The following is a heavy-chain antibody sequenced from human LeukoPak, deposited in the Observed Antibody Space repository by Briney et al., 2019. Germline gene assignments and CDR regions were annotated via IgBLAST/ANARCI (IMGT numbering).Heavy chain of an antibody. V-gene: IGHV3-23*01. D-gene: IGHD6-19*01. CDR1: GFTFSRHA. J-gene: IGHJ4*02. CDR3: AREVLTVTGLYFDY. CDR2: ISGSGGST. Sequence: QAGGSLRLSCAASGFTFSRHALTWVRQAPGKGLEWVSGISGSGGSTDYADSVKGRFTMSRDNSKNTLYPQMNSLRVEDTAIYYCAREVLTVTGLYFDYWGQGTLVTVSS.